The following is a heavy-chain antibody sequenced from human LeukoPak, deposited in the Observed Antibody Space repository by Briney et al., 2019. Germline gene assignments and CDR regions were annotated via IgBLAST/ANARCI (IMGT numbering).Heavy chain of an antibody. CDR2: TYYRSKWYN. V-gene: IGHV6-1*01. D-gene: IGHD6-19*01. J-gene: IGHJ4*02. Sequence: SQTLSLTCAISGDNVSGYSAGWNWIRQSPSRGLEWLGRTYYRSKWYNDYAVSVKSRITINPDTSKNQFSLQLNSVTPEDTAVYYCARDHGSGWYSYLDDWGQGTLVTVSS. CDR1: GDNVSGYSAG. CDR3: ARDHGSGWYSYLDD.